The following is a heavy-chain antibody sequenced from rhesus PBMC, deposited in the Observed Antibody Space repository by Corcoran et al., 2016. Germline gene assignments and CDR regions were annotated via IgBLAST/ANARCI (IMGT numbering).Heavy chain of an antibody. J-gene: IGHJ4*01. V-gene: IGHV4-169*02. CDR1: GGSISSSY. CDR2: IYGSGSST. Sequence: QLQLQESGPGLVQPSATLSVTCAVSGGSISSSYWSWIRQAPWKGLAWIGYIYGSGSSTNYNPSLKRRGTLAVDTSKKQLSLKLSAVTTADTGVYDCARDRGYYFDYWGQGVLVTVSS. CDR3: ARDRGYYFDY.